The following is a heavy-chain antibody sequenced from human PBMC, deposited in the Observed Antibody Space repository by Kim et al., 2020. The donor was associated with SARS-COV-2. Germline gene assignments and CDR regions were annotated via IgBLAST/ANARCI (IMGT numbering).Heavy chain of an antibody. CDR2: IYPGDSNT. V-gene: IGHV5-51*01. CDR3: ARRAGQQRLVPLGGMDV. J-gene: IGHJ6*02. D-gene: IGHD6-13*01. Sequence: GESLKISCTASGYSFTTYWIAWVRQMPGKGLECMGIIYPGDSNTSYSPSFQGHVTISADKSINTAYLQWSSLKPSDTAIYYCARRAGQQRLVPLGGMDVWGQGPAVTVPS. CDR1: GYSFTTYW.